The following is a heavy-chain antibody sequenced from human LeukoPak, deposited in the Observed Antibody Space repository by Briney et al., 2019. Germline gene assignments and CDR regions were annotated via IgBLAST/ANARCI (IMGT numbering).Heavy chain of an antibody. CDR3: ARDLGSGSGYYSDSNDY. V-gene: IGHV3-53*01. Sequence: LTGGSLRLSCAASGFTVSSNYMSWVRQAPGKGLEWVSDIYSGGSTYYADSVKGRFTISRDISKNTLYLQMNSLRAEDTAVYYCARDLGSGSGYYSDSNDYWGREPWSPSPQ. D-gene: IGHD3-22*01. CDR1: GFTVSSNY. J-gene: IGHJ4*02. CDR2: IYSGGST.